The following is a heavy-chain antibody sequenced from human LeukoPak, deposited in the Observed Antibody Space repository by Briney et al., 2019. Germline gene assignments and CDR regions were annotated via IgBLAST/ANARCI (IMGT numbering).Heavy chain of an antibody. D-gene: IGHD3/OR15-3a*01. V-gene: IGHV4-39*01. CDR2: IYYSGNT. Sequence: KSSETLSLTCTVSGVSISSSNSYWGWLRQPPGKGLEWIGSIYYSGNTYYNASVKSRVPISIDSSKNQFSLMLSSVTAADTAVYYCARPSGSGLFTLPGGQGTLVTVSS. CDR3: ARPSGSGLFTLP. J-gene: IGHJ4*02. CDR1: GVSISSSNSY.